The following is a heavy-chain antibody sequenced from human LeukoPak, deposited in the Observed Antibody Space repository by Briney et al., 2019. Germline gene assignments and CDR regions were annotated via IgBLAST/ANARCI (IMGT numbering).Heavy chain of an antibody. CDR3: ARDRAYGDLGPFDY. V-gene: IGHV1-69*13. CDR1: GGTFSSYA. D-gene: IGHD4-17*01. J-gene: IGHJ4*02. CDR2: IIPIFGTA. Sequence: SVKVSCKASGGTFSSYAISWVRQAPGQGLEWMGGIIPIFGTANYAQKFQGRVTITADESTSTAYMELSSLRSEDTAVYYCARDRAYGDLGPFDYWGQGTLVTVSS.